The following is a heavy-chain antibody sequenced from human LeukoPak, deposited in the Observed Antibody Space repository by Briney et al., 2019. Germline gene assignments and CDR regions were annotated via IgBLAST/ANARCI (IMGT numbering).Heavy chain of an antibody. CDR1: GFTFSSCS. Sequence: MSGGSLRLSCSVSGFTFSSCSMTWVRQAPGKGLQWVSSISGGGSYIFYADSVEGRFSVSRDNAKNSVFLQMNSLRAEDTAVYYCARGLGDYDAFDVWGHGTRVTVAS. J-gene: IGHJ3*01. CDR3: ARGLGDYDAFDV. V-gene: IGHV3-21*01. CDR2: ISGGGSYI. D-gene: IGHD4-17*01.